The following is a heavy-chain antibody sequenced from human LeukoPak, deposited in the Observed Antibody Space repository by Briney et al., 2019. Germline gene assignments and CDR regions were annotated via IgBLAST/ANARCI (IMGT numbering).Heavy chain of an antibody. CDR1: GYTFTGYY. Sequence: ASVKDSSKASGYTFTGYYMHSVRQAPGQRLEWMGWINPNSGGTNYGKKFQGRVTMTRDTSISTAYMELSRLRSDDTAVYYCARDELPRGMDVWGQGTTVTVSS. J-gene: IGHJ6*02. D-gene: IGHD1-26*01. V-gene: IGHV1-2*02. CDR2: INPNSGGT. CDR3: ARDELPRGMDV.